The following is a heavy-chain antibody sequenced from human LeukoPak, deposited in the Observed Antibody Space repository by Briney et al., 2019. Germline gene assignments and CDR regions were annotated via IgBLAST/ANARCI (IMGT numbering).Heavy chain of an antibody. CDR1: GGFINNYY. D-gene: IGHD6-6*01. CDR3: ARESSSSPDY. J-gene: IGHJ4*02. CDR2: INYSGTT. Sequence: SDTLSLTCTVSGGFINNYYWKWIRQPPGKGLEWIGSINYSGTTYYKPSLRSRVTISVDTSKNQFYLRLTSVTAADSAMYYCARESSSSPDYWGQGTLVTVSS. V-gene: IGHV4-59*12.